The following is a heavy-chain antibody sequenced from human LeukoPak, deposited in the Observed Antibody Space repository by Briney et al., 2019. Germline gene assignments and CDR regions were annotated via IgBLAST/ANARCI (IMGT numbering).Heavy chain of an antibody. CDR1: GFTFSSYS. J-gene: IGHJ6*03. CDR2: ISSSSSTI. V-gene: IGHV3-48*01. D-gene: IGHD6-13*01. CDR3: ASLIAAAGTYYYYYYMDV. Sequence: GGSLRLSCAASGFTFSSYSMNWVRQAPGKGLEWVSYISSSSSTIYYADSVKGRLTISRDNAKNSLYLQMNSLRAEDTAVYYCASLIAAAGTYYYYYYMDVWGKGTTVTVSS.